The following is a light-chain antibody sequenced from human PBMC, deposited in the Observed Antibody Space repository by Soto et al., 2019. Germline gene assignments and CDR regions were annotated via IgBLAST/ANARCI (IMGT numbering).Light chain of an antibody. J-gene: IGKJ5*01. CDR1: QSVSSN. CDR3: QQRSNPIT. Sequence: EIVLTQSPATLSLSPGERATLSCRASQSVSSNLAWYQQTPGQAPRLLIYDASNRATGIPARFSASGSGTDFTLTISGLEPEDFVVYYCQQRSNPITFGQGTRLEIK. CDR2: DAS. V-gene: IGKV3-11*01.